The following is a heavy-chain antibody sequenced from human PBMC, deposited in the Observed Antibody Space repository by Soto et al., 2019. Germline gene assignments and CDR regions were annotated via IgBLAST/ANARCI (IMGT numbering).Heavy chain of an antibody. CDR3: ATVAGLGVEYLDL. CDR2: FDPEEGET. J-gene: IGHJ2*01. V-gene: IGHV1-24*01. D-gene: IGHD2-8*02. Sequence: QVQLVQSGAEVKKPGASVKVSCKVSGYTLTELSIHWVRQAPGKGLEWMGGFDPEEGETIYAQRFQGRVTMTEDTSADTAYMELNRLSSDDTAVYHCATVAGLGVEYLDLGGRGTLVTVSS. CDR1: GYTLTELS.